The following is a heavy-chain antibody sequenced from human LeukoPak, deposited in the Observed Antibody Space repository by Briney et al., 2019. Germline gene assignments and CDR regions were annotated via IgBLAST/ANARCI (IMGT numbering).Heavy chain of an antibody. Sequence: SETLSLTCTVSGGSISSETYYWSWIQQPAGKGLEWIGSIYYSGSTYYNPSLKSRVTISVDTSKNQFSLKLSSVTAADTAVYYCARLTATITSFDYWGQGTLVTVSS. V-gene: IGHV4-39*01. D-gene: IGHD5-24*01. J-gene: IGHJ4*02. CDR1: GGSISSETYY. CDR2: IYYSGST. CDR3: ARLTATITSFDY.